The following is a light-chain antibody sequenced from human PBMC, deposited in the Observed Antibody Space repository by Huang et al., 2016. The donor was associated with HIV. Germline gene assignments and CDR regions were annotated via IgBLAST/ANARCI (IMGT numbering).Light chain of an antibody. J-gene: IGKJ1*01. CDR1: QGISSY. CDR2: AAS. Sequence: IQLTQSPSSLSASVEDRVTITCRDSQGISSYLAWYQQKPGKAPKIRIYAASTLQSGVPSRFSGSGSGTDFTLTISSLQPEDFATYHCQQLNSYPPTCGQGTKVEIK. V-gene: IGKV1-9*01. CDR3: QQLNSYPPT.